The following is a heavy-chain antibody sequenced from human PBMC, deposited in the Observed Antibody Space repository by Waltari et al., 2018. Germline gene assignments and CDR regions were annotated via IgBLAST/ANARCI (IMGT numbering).Heavy chain of an antibody. D-gene: IGHD6-13*01. V-gene: IGHV1-58*01. Sequence: QMQLVQSGPEVKKPGTSVKVSCKASGFTFTSPAVQWVRQARGQRLEWIGWIVVGSGNTNYAQKFQERVTITRDMSTSTAYMELSSLRSEDTAVYYCAADSILLEAGDWFDPWGQGTLVTVSS. J-gene: IGHJ5*02. CDR2: IVVGSGNT. CDR1: GFTFTSPA. CDR3: AADSILLEAGDWFDP.